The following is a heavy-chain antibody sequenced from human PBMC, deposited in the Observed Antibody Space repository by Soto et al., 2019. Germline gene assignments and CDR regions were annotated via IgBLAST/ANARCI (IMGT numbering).Heavy chain of an antibody. CDR1: GFTFSSYS. D-gene: IGHD3-10*01. CDR2: FRTSGEGGTT. J-gene: IGHJ4*02. V-gene: IGHV3-23*01. Sequence: GSRRLSCAASGFTFSSYSMSWVRQAPGKGLEWVSGFRTSGEGGTTYYADSVKGRFTISRDNSNNMLFLQMNSLRAEDTAMNYCAIKVNSGPGSQYFDYWGQGTLVTVSS. CDR3: AIKVNSGPGSQYFDY.